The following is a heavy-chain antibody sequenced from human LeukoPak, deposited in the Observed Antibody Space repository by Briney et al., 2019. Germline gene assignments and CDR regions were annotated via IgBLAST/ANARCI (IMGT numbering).Heavy chain of an antibody. Sequence: PWGSLRLPCAASGLTVSNNHMTWVRQAPGKGLEWVSGLYSGGTTYYADSVKGRFTISRDNSKNTLDLQMNTLRAEDTALYYCARGTAGGSTTYHMDVWGQGTTVTVSS. J-gene: IGHJ6*02. CDR1: GLTVSNNH. D-gene: IGHD5/OR15-5a*01. CDR2: LYSGGTT. V-gene: IGHV3-66*01. CDR3: ARGTAGGSTTYHMDV.